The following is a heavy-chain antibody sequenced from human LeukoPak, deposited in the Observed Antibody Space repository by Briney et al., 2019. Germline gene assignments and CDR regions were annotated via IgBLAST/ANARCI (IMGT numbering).Heavy chain of an antibody. CDR3: ATLTRGGTWCH. D-gene: IGHD6-13*01. V-gene: IGHV3-7*01. CDR1: GFTFSNYW. J-gene: IGHJ4*02. CDR2: IRQDGSEQ. Sequence: GGSLRLSXAASGFTFSNYWMMWVRQAPGKGLDWVANIRQDGSEQNYVDSVKGRFTISRDNAKKSLYLQMNSLRAEDTALYYCATLTRGGTWCHWGQGTLVTVSS.